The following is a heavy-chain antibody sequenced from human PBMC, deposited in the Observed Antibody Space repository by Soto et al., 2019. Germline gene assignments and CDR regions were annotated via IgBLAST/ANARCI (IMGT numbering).Heavy chain of an antibody. Sequence: GGSLRLSCAASGFTCSSYDMQWVRQATGKGLEWVSAIGTAGDTYYPGSVKGRFTISRENAKNSLYLQMNSLRAGDTAVYYCARSPPGGYHYYYGMDVWGQGTTVTVSS. CDR2: IGTAGDT. CDR3: ARSPPGGYHYYYGMDV. D-gene: IGHD3-22*01. V-gene: IGHV3-13*04. CDR1: GFTCSSYD. J-gene: IGHJ6*02.